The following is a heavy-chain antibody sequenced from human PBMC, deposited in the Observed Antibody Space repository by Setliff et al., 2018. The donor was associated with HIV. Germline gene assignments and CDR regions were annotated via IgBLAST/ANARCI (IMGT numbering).Heavy chain of an antibody. J-gene: IGHJ4*02. D-gene: IGHD3-3*01. V-gene: IGHV4-31*03. CDR2: IYYSGST. CDR3: AGFSYNFWVYRFDH. Sequence: SETLSLTCSVSGGSTTSGGYYWSWIRQHPGKGLEYIGYIYYSGSTYYNPSLKSRVTMSIDTSTQQFFLNVTAVTAVDTAVYYCAGFSYNFWVYRFDHWGQGALVTGSS. CDR1: GGSTTSGGYY.